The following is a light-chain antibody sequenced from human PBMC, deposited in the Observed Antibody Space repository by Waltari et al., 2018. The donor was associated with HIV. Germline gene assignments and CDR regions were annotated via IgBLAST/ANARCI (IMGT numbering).Light chain of an antibody. J-gene: IGLJ3*02. CDR3: AAWHDSLNGSWV. V-gene: IGLV1-44*01. Sequence: SVLTQPPSASGTPGQRVTISCSGSSSKIGSNTVNWYQQLPGTAPKLLIYSNNQRPSGVPDRFSGSKSGTSASLAISGLQSEDEADYYCAAWHDSLNGSWVFGGGTKLTVL. CDR1: SSKIGSNT. CDR2: SNN.